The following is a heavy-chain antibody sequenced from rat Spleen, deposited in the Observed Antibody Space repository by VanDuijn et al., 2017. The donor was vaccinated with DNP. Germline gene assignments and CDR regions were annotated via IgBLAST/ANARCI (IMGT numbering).Heavy chain of an antibody. Sequence: EVKLVESGGGLVQPGRSLKLSCAASGFNFNDYWMGWVRQAPGKGREWIGEINKESSTINYIPSLKDKFTISRDNPQNTLYFQMSKLGSEDTAIYYCAREAFGVDYWGQGVMVTVSS. CDR2: INKESSTI. V-gene: IGHV4-2*01. D-gene: IGHD4-3*01. CDR3: AREAFGVDY. J-gene: IGHJ2*01. CDR1: GFNFNDYW.